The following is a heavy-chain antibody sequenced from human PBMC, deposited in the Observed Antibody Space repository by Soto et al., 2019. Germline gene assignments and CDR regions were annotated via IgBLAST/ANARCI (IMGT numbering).Heavy chain of an antibody. CDR3: TRPSIVVVPAYYYYGMDV. V-gene: IGHV3-73*01. CDR2: IRSKANSYAT. D-gene: IGHD2-2*01. Sequence: GGSLRLSCAASGFTFSGSAMHWVRQASGKGLEWVGRIRSKANSYATAYAASVKGRFTISRDDSKNTAYLQMNSLKTEDTAVYYCTRPSIVVVPAYYYYGMDVWGQGTTVTVSS. CDR1: GFTFSGSA. J-gene: IGHJ6*02.